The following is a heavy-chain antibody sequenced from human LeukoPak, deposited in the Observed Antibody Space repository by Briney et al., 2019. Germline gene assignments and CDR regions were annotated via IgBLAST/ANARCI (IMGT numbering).Heavy chain of an antibody. CDR1: GFTFGDYA. J-gene: IGHJ4*02. D-gene: IGHD3-22*01. CDR2: IRSKAYGGTT. V-gene: IGHV3-49*04. Sequence: GGSLRLSCTASGFTFGDYAMSWVRQAPGKGLEWVGFIRSKAYGGTTEYAASVKGRFTISRDDSKSIAYLQMNSLKTEDTAVYYCTRGGRPYDSSGYYSKYWGQGTLVTVSS. CDR3: TRGGRPYDSSGYYSKY.